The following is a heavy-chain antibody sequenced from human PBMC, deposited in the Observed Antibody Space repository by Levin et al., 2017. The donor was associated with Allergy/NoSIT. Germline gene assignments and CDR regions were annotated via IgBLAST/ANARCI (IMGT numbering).Heavy chain of an antibody. D-gene: IGHD2-15*01. CDR2: FDPEDGET. CDR3: ATVRQYCSGGSCSERGYYYYGMDV. Sequence: ASVKVSCKVSGYTLTELSMHWVRQAPGKGLEWMGGFDPEDGETIYAQKFQGRVTMTEDTSTDTAYMELSSLRSEDTAVYYCATVRQYCSGGSCSERGYYYYGMDVWGQGTTVTVSS. J-gene: IGHJ6*02. V-gene: IGHV1-24*01. CDR1: GYTLTELS.